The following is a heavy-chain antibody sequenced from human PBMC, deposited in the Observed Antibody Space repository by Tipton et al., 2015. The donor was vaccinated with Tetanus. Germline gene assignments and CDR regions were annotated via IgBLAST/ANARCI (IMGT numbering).Heavy chain of an antibody. J-gene: IGHJ4*02. V-gene: IGHV1-69*01. CDR1: GGTFSSYA. CDR3: ACTPRDGYSSYFDY. Sequence: QVQLVQSGPEVKKPGSSVKVSCKASGGTFSSYAISWVRQAPGQGLGWMGGIIPIFGTANYAQKFQGRVTITADESTSTAYMELSSLRSEDTAVYYCACTPRDGYSSYFDYWGQGTLVTVSS. CDR2: IIPIFGTA. D-gene: IGHD5-24*01.